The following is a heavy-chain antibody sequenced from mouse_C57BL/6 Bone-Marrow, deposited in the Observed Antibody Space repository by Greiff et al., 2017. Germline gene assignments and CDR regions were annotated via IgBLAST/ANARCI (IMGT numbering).Heavy chain of an antibody. CDR1: GYTFTSYW. V-gene: IGHV1-64*01. CDR3: ARPYGSSGGYFDV. Sequence: QVQLQQPGAELVKPGASVKLSCKASGYTFTSYWMHWVKQRPGQGLEWIGMIHPNSGSTNYNEKFKSKATLTVDKSSSTAYMQLSSLTSEDSAVYYCARPYGSSGGYFDVWGTGTTVTVSS. CDR2: IHPNSGST. J-gene: IGHJ1*03. D-gene: IGHD1-1*01.